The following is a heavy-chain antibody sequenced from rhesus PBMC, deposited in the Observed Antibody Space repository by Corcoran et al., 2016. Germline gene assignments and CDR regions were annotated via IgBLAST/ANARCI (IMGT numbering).Heavy chain of an antibody. CDR3: ASEDDYGYYYTAAFDF. CDR1: GGSISGYY. CDR2: ISGNSGSN. Sequence: QVQLQESGPGVVKPSETLSLTCAVSGGSISGYYLWSWIRQPPGKGLGWIWYISGNSGSNYNNPSLKSRVTLSTDTSKNQFSLKLSSVTAADTAVYYCASEDDYGYYYTAAFDFWGQGLRVTVSS. J-gene: IGHJ3*01. V-gene: IGHV4-165*01. D-gene: IGHD3-9*01.